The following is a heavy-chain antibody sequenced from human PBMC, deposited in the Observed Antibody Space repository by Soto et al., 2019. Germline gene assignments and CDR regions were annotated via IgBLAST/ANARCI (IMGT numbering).Heavy chain of an antibody. CDR2: ISSSGTAT. V-gene: IGHV3-11*01. CDR3: ARKGPRAARPNH. D-gene: IGHD6-6*01. J-gene: IGHJ5*02. Sequence: QVQLVESGGGLVRPGGSLRLSCAASGFTFRHYDMSWIRQAPGKGLERVSCISSSGTATYYADSVKGRFTISRDNAKNSLYVEMNSRRVEDSAVYYCARKGPRAARPNHWGQGTLVTVSS. CDR1: GFTFRHYD.